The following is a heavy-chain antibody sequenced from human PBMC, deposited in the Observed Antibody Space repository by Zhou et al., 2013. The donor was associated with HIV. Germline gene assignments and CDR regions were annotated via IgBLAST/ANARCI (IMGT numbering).Heavy chain of an antibody. Sequence: QVQLVQSGAEVKKPGSSVKVSCKASGGTFSSYAISWVRQAPGQGLEWMGGIIPIFGTANYAQKFQGRVTITTDESTSTAYMELSSLRSEDTAVYYCAKSGGLETYTHPFNWFDPWGQGTLVTVSS. CDR3: AKSGGLETYTHPFNWFDP. CDR1: GGTFSSYA. V-gene: IGHV1-69*05. J-gene: IGHJ5*02. CDR2: IIPIFGTA. D-gene: IGHD1-1*01.